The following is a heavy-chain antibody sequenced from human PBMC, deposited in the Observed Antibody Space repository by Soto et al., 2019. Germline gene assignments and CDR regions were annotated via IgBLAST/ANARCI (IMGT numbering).Heavy chain of an antibody. CDR3: ARGLGRGGTPGDY. V-gene: IGHV1-2*02. CDR2: INPNSGGT. Sequence: QVQLVQSGAEVKKPGASVKVSCKASGYTFTGYYMHWVRQAPGQGLEWMGWINPNSGGTNYAQKFQGRVTMTRDTSIGPAYMELGGLRSDDTAVYYCARGLGRGGTPGDYWGQGTLVTVSS. D-gene: IGHD7-27*01. J-gene: IGHJ4*02. CDR1: GYTFTGYY.